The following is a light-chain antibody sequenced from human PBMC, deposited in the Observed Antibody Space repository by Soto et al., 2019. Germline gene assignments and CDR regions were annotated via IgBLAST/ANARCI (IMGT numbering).Light chain of an antibody. V-gene: IGKV1-5*03. Sequence: DIQMTQSPSTLSASIGDRVTITCRASQSVDSWLAWYQQQPGKAPKLLIYKASSLQTGVPSRFSGSGSGTEFNLTISSLEPDDFANYYCQHYNDYSRVFGQGTKVEIK. J-gene: IGKJ1*01. CDR2: KAS. CDR1: QSVDSW. CDR3: QHYNDYSRV.